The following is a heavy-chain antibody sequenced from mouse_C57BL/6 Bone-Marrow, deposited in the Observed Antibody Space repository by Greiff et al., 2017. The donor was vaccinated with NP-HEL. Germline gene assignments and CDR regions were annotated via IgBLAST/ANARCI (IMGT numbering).Heavy chain of an antibody. D-gene: IGHD1-1*01. CDR1: GYSFTSYY. CDR2: IYPGSGNT. CDR3: ASITTAPYASDY. Sequence: VQLQQSGPELVKPGASVKISCKASGYSFTSYYIHWVKQRPGQGLEWIGWIYPGSGNTKYNEKFKGKATLTADTSSSTAYMQLSSLTSEDSAVYYCASITTAPYASDYGGRGNSVTVTA. J-gene: IGHJ4*01. V-gene: IGHV1-66*01.